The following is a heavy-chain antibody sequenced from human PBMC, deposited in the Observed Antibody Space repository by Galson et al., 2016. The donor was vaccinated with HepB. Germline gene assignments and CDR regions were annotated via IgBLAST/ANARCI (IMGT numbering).Heavy chain of an antibody. CDR3: ARSTASRNGYFDY. D-gene: IGHD2-8*01. CDR2: IYYSGDT. Sequence: SETLSLTCTVSDGSISSSSFSWGWIRQPPGKGLEWIGLIYYSGDTHYSPSLQSRVTMSVDTSKNQFSLKLTSVTVADTSLYFCARSTASRNGYFDYWGRGALVTVSS. CDR1: DGSISSSSFS. J-gene: IGHJ4*01. V-gene: IGHV4-39*01.